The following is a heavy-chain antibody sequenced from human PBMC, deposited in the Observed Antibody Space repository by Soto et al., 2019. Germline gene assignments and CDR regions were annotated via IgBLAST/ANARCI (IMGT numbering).Heavy chain of an antibody. V-gene: IGHV3-72*01. D-gene: IGHD3-16*01. CDR2: SKNKADSYIT. CDR1: GFTFSNYY. J-gene: IGHJ4*02. Sequence: EVQLVESGGGLVQPGGSLRLSCAASGFTFSNYYMDWVRQAPGKGLEWVGRSKNKADSYITEYAACVKGRFSISKDASKNTLYPKMNSLKTMNTAVYYGAVRGWRNDFGAQWGQGIRVSISS. CDR3: AVRGWRNDFGAQ.